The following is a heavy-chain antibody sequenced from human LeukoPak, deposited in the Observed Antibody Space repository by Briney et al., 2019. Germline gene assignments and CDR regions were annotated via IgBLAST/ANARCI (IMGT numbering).Heavy chain of an antibody. V-gene: IGHV1-69*04. CDR3: ARAPQYSSGWVY. CDR2: IIPILGIA. Sequence: SLNVSCTASGGTSTIYAISWVPQAPGQGHEWMGRIIPILGIANYAQKFQGRVTITADKSTSTAYMELSSLRSEDTAVYYCARAPQYSSGWVYWGQGTLVTVSS. D-gene: IGHD6-19*01. CDR1: GGTSTIYA. J-gene: IGHJ4*02.